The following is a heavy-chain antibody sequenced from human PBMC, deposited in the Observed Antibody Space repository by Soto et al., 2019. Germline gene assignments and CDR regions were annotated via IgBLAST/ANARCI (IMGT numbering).Heavy chain of an antibody. CDR1: TYTYNTHY. CDR3: VGGSASGVDH. CDR2: INPSVGST. D-gene: IGHD6-6*01. Sequence: ASVKVSCKSSTYTYNTHYIHWVRQAPGQGLEWVGIINPSVGSTNYAQKFQGRVTMTRDTSTTTFYMEVTSLTSEDTAVYYCVGGSASGVDHWGQGALVTVSS. J-gene: IGHJ4*02. V-gene: IGHV1-46*02.